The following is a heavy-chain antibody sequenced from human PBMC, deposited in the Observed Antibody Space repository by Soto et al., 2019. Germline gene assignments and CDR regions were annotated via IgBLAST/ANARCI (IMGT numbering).Heavy chain of an antibody. V-gene: IGHV5-51*01. CDR2: IYPGDSDT. J-gene: IGHJ1*01. Sequence: GESLKISCKGSGYSFSTNWIGWVRQMPGKGLEWMGIIYPGDSDTRYSPSFEGQVAISADKSINTAYLQWSSLKASDTATYYCARNFGRVTDGTEWGQGSRVTVSS. CDR3: ARNFGRVTDGTE. CDR1: GYSFSTNW. D-gene: IGHD4-4*01.